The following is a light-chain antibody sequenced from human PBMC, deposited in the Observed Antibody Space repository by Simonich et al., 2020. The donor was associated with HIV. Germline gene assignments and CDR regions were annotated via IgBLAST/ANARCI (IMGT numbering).Light chain of an antibody. V-gene: IGKV3-15*01. CDR2: DAS. CDR3: QQYNNRPLT. Sequence: EIVMTQSPATLSVSPGEVATLSCRASQSVSSSLSWYQPKPGQAPRLLIFDASTRATGVPAKFSGSGSGTEFTLTISSIQSEDFAVYYCQQYNNRPLTFGGGTKVEIK. J-gene: IGKJ4*01. CDR1: QSVSSS.